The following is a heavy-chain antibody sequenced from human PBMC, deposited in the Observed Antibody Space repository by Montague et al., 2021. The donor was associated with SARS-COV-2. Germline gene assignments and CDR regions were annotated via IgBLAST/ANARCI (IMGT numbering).Heavy chain of an antibody. D-gene: IGHD3-3*01. J-gene: IGHJ6*02. Sequence: SLRLSCPASGFTFSSYAMSWVRQAPGKGLERVSVIYSGGSSTYXXXSXXXRFXISRDNSKNTLYLQMNSLRAEDTAVYYCAKDLEEFITIFGVVTKSPLGMDVWGQGTTVTVSS. CDR2: IYSGGSST. CDR3: AKDLEEFITIFGVVTKSPLGMDV. V-gene: IGHV3-23*03. CDR1: GFTFSSYA.